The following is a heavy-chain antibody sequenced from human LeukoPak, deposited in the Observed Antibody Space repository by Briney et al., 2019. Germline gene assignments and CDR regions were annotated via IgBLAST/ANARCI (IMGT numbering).Heavy chain of an antibody. J-gene: IGHJ4*02. V-gene: IGHV3-23*01. CDR1: GFTFSSYA. CDR3: AKDKVVGITYHLDY. CDR2: ISGSGGST. Sequence: GGSLRLSCAASGFTFSSYAMSWVRQAPGKGLEWVSGISGSGGSTYYADSVKGRFTISRDNSKNTLYLQMISLRAEDTAVYYCAKDKVVGITYHLDYWGQGTLLTVSS. D-gene: IGHD1-26*01.